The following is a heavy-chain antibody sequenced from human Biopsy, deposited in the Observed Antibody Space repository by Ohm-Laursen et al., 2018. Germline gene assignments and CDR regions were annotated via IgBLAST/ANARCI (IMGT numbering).Heavy chain of an antibody. Sequence: GTLSLTWIVSGVSISSYFWSWIRQPLGKGLEWIGYVSYSGNTKYNPSLKSRVIISADTSKNQFSLKLSSVTAADTAMYYCAAYYYDSSGYFYAFHYWGQGTLVTVSS. CDR1: GVSISSYF. D-gene: IGHD3-22*01. CDR3: AAYYYDSSGYFYAFHY. CDR2: VSYSGNT. V-gene: IGHV4-59*08. J-gene: IGHJ4*02.